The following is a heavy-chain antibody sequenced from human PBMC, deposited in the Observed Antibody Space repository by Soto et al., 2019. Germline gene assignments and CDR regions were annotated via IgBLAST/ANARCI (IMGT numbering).Heavy chain of an antibody. V-gene: IGHV3-9*01. CDR1: GFKFDDYA. CDR2: ISWNSGGI. CDR3: AKDCIAVAGFNGMDV. D-gene: IGHD6-19*01. Sequence: EVQLVESGGGLGQPGRSLRLSCAASGFKFDDYAMHWFRQAPGKGLEWVAGISWNSGGIVYADSVKGRFTISRDNAKRSLSLQMNSLRAEDTAFYYCAKDCIAVAGFNGMDVWGQGTTVTVSS. J-gene: IGHJ6*02.